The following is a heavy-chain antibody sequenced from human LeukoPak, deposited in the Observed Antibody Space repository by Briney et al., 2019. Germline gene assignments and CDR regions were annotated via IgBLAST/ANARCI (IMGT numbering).Heavy chain of an antibody. CDR2: INPSGGT. Sequence: WASVKVSCKASGNTFSIYNMHWVRQAPGQGLEWMGIINPSGGTSYAQKLQGRITMTRDTSASTVYMELSSLRSEDTAVYYCAREGVAGTGLDYWGQGTLVTVSS. J-gene: IGHJ4*02. D-gene: IGHD6-13*01. CDR1: GNTFSIYN. CDR3: AREGVAGTGLDY. V-gene: IGHV1-46*01.